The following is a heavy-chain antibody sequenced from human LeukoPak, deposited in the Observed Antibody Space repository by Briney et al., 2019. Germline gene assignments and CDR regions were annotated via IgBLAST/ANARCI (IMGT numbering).Heavy chain of an antibody. D-gene: IGHD2-21*01. CDR2: IYSDVRRI. V-gene: IGHV3-74*03. J-gene: IGHJ4*02. CDR1: GFTFSDYW. CDR3: ATSPVISRD. Sequence: RPGGSLRLSCAASGFTFSDYWMHWVRQAPGKGVEWVARIYSDVRRIKYADSVKGRFTISRDNAKNTLYLQMNALRVEDTAVYYCATSPVISRDWGQGTLVTVSS.